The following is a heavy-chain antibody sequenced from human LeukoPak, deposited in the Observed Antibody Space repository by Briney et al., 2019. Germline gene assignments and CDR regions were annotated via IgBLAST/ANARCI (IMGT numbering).Heavy chain of an antibody. J-gene: IGHJ4*02. D-gene: IGHD6-13*01. CDR1: GFTFSSYS. CDR2: ITGSSDTV. V-gene: IGHV3-48*02. CDR3: AKGEQQLVRLDY. Sequence: GGSLRLSCAASGFTFSSYSMNWVRQAPGKGLEWVSYITGSSDTVHYADSVKGRFTISRDNAKNSLYLQMNSLRDEDTAVYYCAKGEQQLVRLDYWGQGTLVTVSS.